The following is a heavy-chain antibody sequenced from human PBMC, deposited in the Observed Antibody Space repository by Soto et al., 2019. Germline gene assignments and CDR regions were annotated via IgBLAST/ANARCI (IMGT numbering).Heavy chain of an antibody. D-gene: IGHD4-17*01. J-gene: IGHJ4*02. Sequence: QVQLVQSGAEVKKSGASVKVSCKASGNTFTSYDIHWVRQATGQGLEWMGWMNPDSGNTGYAQKFQGRVTMTRDTSISAAYMELRSLRSEDMAVYYCVRPGDYSSQLTDYWGQGTLVTVSS. V-gene: IGHV1-8*01. CDR1: GNTFTSYD. CDR2: MNPDSGNT. CDR3: VRPGDYSSQLTDY.